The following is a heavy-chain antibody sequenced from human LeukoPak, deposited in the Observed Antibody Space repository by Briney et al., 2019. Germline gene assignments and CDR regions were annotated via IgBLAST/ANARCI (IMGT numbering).Heavy chain of an antibody. CDR3: ARVGYSSSWSPSDY. Sequence: GGSLRLSCAASGFTLRSYWMYWVRQAPGKGLVWVSRINSDGSSTTYADSVKGRFTISRDNAKNSLYLQMNSLRAEDTAVYYCARVGYSSSWSPSDYWGQGALVTVSS. V-gene: IGHV3-74*01. J-gene: IGHJ4*02. CDR1: GFTLRSYW. D-gene: IGHD6-13*01. CDR2: INSDGSST.